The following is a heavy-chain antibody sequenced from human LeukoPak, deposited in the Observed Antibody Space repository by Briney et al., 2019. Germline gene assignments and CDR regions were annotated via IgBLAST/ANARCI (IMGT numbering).Heavy chain of an antibody. CDR3: AGQNWNHADLDY. CDR2: ISSSSSTI. CDR1: GFTFSSYS. D-gene: IGHD1-14*01. Sequence: GGCLRLSCAASGFTFSSYSMNWVRQAPGKGLEWVSYISSSSSTIYYADSVKGRFTISRDNAKNSLYLQMNSQRAEDTAVYYCAGQNWNHADLDYWGQGTMVTVAS. V-gene: IGHV3-48*01. J-gene: IGHJ4*02.